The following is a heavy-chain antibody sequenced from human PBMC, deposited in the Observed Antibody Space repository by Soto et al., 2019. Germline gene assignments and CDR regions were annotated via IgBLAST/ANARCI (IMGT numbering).Heavy chain of an antibody. J-gene: IGHJ5*02. D-gene: IGHD6-13*01. CDR1: GGSISSGGYS. CDR3: ARGYLAAAGYNWFDP. CDR2: IYHSGST. V-gene: IGHV4-30-2*01. Sequence: PSETLSLTCADSGGSISSGGYSWSWIRQTPGKGLEWIGYIYHSGSTYYNPSLESRVTISVDRSKNQFSLKLSSVTAADTAVYYCARGYLAAAGYNWFDPWGQGTLATVSS.